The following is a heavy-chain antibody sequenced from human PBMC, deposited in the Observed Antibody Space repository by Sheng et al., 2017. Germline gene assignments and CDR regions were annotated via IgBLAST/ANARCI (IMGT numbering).Heavy chain of an antibody. CDR3: AKGTMVLTRNYYFDS. CDR1: GGSISTSGYY. V-gene: IGHV4-39*01. J-gene: IGHJ4*02. CDR2: LYYSGTT. Sequence: QLQLQESGPGLVKPSETLSLTCTVSGGSISTSGYYWGWIRQPPGKGLEWIGSLYYSGTTYDSPSLKSRVTISADTFKNQFSLRLNSVTAADTAVYYCAKGTMVLTRNYYFDSWGQGTLVTVS. D-gene: IGHD2-8*01.